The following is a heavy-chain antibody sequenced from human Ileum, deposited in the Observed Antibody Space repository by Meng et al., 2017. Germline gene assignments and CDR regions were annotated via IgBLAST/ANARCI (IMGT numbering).Heavy chain of an antibody. D-gene: IGHD3-22*01. CDR1: GGSFRGYD. V-gene: IGHV4-34*01. J-gene: IGHJ4*02. CDR2: INHSGST. Sequence: QLCARLLQPSGTLSPTCAVYGGSFRGYDWSRIRQPPGNGLEWIGEINHSGSTNYNPSLKSRDTISVDTSKNQFSLKLSSVTAADTAVYYCARNYYDSSGEDSNDYWGQGTLVTVSS. CDR3: ARNYYDSSGEDSNDY.